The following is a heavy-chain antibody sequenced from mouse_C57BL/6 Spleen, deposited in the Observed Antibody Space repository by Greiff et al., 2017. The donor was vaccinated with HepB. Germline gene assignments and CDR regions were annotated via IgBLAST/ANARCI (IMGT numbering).Heavy chain of an antibody. J-gene: IGHJ2*01. V-gene: IGHV5-17*01. Sequence: EVKLMESGGGLVKPGGSLKLSCAASGFTFSDYGMHWVRQAPEKGLEWVAYISSGSSTIYYADTVKGRFTISRDNAKNTLFLQMTSLRSEDTAMYYCAKGFYFDYWGQGTTLTVSS. CDR2: ISSGSSTI. CDR1: GFTFSDYG. CDR3: AKGFYFDY.